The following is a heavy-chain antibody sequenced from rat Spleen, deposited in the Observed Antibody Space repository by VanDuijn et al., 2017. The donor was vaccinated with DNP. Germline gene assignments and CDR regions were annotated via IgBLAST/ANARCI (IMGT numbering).Heavy chain of an antibody. CDR3: TSNPHIRTAAPFDY. CDR2: ITYDGYST. V-gene: IGHV5-20*01. D-gene: IGHD3-8*01. J-gene: IGHJ2*01. Sequence: EVQLVESGGGLVQPGRSLKLSCAASGLTFSNYDMAWVRQAPTKGLEWVAFITYDGYSTYYRDSVKGRFTISRDNEKSTLYLQVNSLRSEDTATYYCTSNPHIRTAAPFDYWGQGVMVTVAS. CDR1: GLTFSNYD.